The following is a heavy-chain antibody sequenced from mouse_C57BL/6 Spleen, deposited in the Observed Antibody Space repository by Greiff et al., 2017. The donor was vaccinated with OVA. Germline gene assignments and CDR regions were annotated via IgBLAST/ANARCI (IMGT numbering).Heavy chain of an antibody. CDR2: IDPEDGDT. CDR1: GFNIKDYY. J-gene: IGHJ4*01. CDR3: TSWLRPCSYYAMDY. Sequence: VQLQQSGAELVRPGASVKLSCTASGFNIKDYYMHWVKQRPEQGLEWIGRIDPEDGDTEYAPKFQGKATMTADPSSNTAYLQLSSLTSEDTAFDYCTSWLRPCSYYAMDYWGQGTSVTVSS. D-gene: IGHD3-2*02. V-gene: IGHV14-1*01.